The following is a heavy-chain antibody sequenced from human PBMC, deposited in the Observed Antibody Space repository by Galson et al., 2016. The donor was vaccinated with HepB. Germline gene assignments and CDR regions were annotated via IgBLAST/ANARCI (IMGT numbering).Heavy chain of an antibody. CDR1: GFTFSGYG. CDR3: AKRHEYCPPVGCSVDY. V-gene: IGHV3-30*18. Sequence: SLRLSCAASGFTFSGYGMHWVRQAPGKGLEWVAADSMDGRRKFYADSVKGRFTISRDNSNNILFLQMSGLRVDDTAVYFCAKRHEYCPPVGCSVDYWGQGTLVSVSS. CDR2: DSMDGRRK. J-gene: IGHJ4*02. D-gene: IGHD2/OR15-2a*01.